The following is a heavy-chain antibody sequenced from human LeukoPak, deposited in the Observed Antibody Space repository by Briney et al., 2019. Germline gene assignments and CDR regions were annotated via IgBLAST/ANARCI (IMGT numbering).Heavy chain of an antibody. J-gene: IGHJ4*02. CDR3: VRDRWFSFDF. CDR1: GFTFNTYS. CDR2: IRSSPFTI. V-gene: IGHV3-48*01. Sequence: GGSLRLSCAASGFTFNTYSMNWVRQAPGKGLEWLAYIRSSPFTIYYADSVMGRFTISTDNANNSLYLQMNSLRGEDTAVYYCVRDRWFSFDFWGQGTVVTVYS. D-gene: IGHD3-10*01.